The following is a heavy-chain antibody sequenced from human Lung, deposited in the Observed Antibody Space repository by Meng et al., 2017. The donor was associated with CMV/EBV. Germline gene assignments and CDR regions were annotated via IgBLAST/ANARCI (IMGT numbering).Heavy chain of an antibody. J-gene: IGHJ6*02. CDR3: ARARAGRGDYYYYYGMDV. CDR1: GFTFSSYD. CDR2: IGTAGDT. D-gene: IGHD6-13*01. Sequence: ESXKISXAASGFTFSSYDMHWVRQATGKGLEWVSAIGTAGDTYYPGSVKGRFTISRENAKNSLYLQMNSLRAGDTAVYYCARARAGRGDYYYYYGMDVWGQGXTVTVSS. V-gene: IGHV3-13*01.